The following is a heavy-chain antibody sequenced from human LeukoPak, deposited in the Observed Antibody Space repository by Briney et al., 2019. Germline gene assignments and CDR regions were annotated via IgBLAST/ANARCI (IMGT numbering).Heavy chain of an antibody. Sequence: GGTLRLSCAASGFTFSSYGMSWVRQAPGKGLEWVSAISGSGGSTYYADSVKGRFTISRDNSKNTHYLQMKTLRPEDTAVYYCARGDSSSWYIKYWGQGALVSVSS. CDR2: ISGSGGST. CDR3: ARGDSSSWYIKY. V-gene: IGHV3-23*01. CDR1: GFTFSSYG. D-gene: IGHD6-13*01. J-gene: IGHJ4*02.